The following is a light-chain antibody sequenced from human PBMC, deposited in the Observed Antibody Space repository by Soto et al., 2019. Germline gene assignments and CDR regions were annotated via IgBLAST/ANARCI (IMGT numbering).Light chain of an antibody. CDR1: KLGDKY. J-gene: IGLJ2*01. CDR3: QAWDSSTVV. V-gene: IGLV3-1*01. Sequence: SYALTQQPSVSVSPGQTASITCSGDKLGDKYACWYQQKPGQSPVLVIYQDSKRPSGIPERFSGSNSGNTATLTISGTQAMDEADYYCQAWDSSTVVFGGGTKVTVL. CDR2: QDS.